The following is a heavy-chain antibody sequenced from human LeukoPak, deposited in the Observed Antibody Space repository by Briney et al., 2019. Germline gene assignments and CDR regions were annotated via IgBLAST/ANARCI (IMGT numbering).Heavy chain of an antibody. J-gene: IGHJ3*01. CDR2: IYYSGST. Sequence: PSETLSLTCTVSGGSINSSSYYWGWIRQPPGKGLEWIGTIYYSGSTYYNPSLKSRVTISVDTSKNQFSLKLSSVTASDTAVYYCARRFAPSRNHAFDYWGQGTMVTVSS. V-gene: IGHV4-39*01. CDR3: ARRFAPSRNHAFDY. D-gene: IGHD3-9*01. CDR1: GGSINSSSYY.